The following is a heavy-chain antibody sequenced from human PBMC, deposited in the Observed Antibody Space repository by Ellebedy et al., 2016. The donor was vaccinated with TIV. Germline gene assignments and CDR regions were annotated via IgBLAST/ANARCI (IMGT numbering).Heavy chain of an antibody. CDR1: GYTFTGTDYY. CDR3: ARGGQNYFDY. CDR2: INAYNGKT. Sequence: ASVKVSXXASGYTFTGTDYYMHWVRQTPGQGLEWMGWINAYNGKTNYAQNLQGRVTMTTDTSTTTAYMELRSLRSDDTAVYYCARGGQNYFDYWGQGTLVTVSS. J-gene: IGHJ4*02. V-gene: IGHV1-18*04.